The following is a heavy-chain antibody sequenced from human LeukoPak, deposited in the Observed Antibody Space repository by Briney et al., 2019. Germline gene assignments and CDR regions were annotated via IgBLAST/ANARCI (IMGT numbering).Heavy chain of an antibody. CDR2: FDPEDGET. V-gene: IGHV1-24*01. J-gene: IGHJ4*02. CDR3: ATLERGYSYGYYYY. CDR1: GYTLTELS. Sequence: ASVKVSCKVSGYTLTELSMHWVRQAPGKGLEWMGGFDPEDGETIYAQKFQGRVTMTEVTSTDTAYMELSSLRSEDTAVYYCATLERGYSYGYYYYWGQGTLVTVSS. D-gene: IGHD5-18*01.